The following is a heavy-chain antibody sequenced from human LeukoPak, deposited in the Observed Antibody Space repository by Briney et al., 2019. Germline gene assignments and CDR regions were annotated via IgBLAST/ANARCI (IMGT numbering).Heavy chain of an antibody. CDR1: GLTFSNFP. CDR3: ATQSITLVVVISPFDY. Sequence: GGSLRLSCAASGLTFSNFPMHWVRQAPGKGLEWVALVQDDGATTNYADSVRGRFTISRDNSKSTVYLQMNSLKPDDTAVYYCATQSITLVVVISPFDYWGQGTLATVSS. D-gene: IGHD3-22*01. CDR2: VQDDGATT. V-gene: IGHV3-30*02. J-gene: IGHJ4*02.